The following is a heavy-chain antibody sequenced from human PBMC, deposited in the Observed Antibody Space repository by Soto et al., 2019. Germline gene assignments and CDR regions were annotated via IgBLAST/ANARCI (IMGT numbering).Heavy chain of an antibody. CDR3: ARRVNYYDSSGYYNWFDP. V-gene: IGHV4-59*01. CDR2: IYYSGST. J-gene: IGHJ5*02. CDR1: GDSISPYY. Sequence: PSETLSLTCIVSGDSISPYYWTWIRQPPGKGLEWIGYIYYSGSTNYNPSLKSRVTISVDTSKNQFSLKLSSVTAADTAVYYCARRVNYYDSSGYYNWFDPWGQGTLVIVS. D-gene: IGHD3-22*01.